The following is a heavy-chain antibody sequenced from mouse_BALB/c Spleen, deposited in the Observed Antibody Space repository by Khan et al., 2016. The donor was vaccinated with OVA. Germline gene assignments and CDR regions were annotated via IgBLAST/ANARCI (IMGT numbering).Heavy chain of an antibody. J-gene: IGHJ2*01. D-gene: IGHD1-1*01. CDR2: ISSDSNTI. Sequence: EVELVESGGGLVQSGGSRKLSCAASGFTFTSYGMHWVRQAPEKGLEWVAYISSDSNTIYYADTVKGRFTISRDNPKNTLFLQMTSLRSGDTAMYFCATSYYCGDYVDYWGQGTTLTVSA. CDR3: ATSYYCGDYVDY. V-gene: IGHV5-17*02. CDR1: GFTFTSYG.